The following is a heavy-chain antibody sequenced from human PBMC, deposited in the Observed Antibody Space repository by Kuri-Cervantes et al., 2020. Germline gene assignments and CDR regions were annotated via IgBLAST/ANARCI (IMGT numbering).Heavy chain of an antibody. V-gene: IGHV3-7*03. J-gene: IGHJ4*02. D-gene: IGHD6-6*01. CDR1: GFTFSSYW. CDR3: ARDSRHARDY. Sequence: GESLKISCAASGFTFSSYWMSWVRQAPGKGLEWVANIKQDGSEKYYVDSVKGRFTISRDNAKKSLYLQMDSLRVEDTALYYCARDSRHARDYWGQGTLVTVSS. CDR2: IKQDGSEK.